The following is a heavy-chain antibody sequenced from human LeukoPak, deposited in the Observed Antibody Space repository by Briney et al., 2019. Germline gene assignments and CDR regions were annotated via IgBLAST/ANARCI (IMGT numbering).Heavy chain of an antibody. J-gene: IGHJ5*02. D-gene: IGHD6-19*01. CDR2: TYYRSKWYN. V-gene: IGHV6-1*01. Sequence: SQTLSLTCAISGDSVSSNSAAWNWIRQSPSRGLEWLGRTYYRSKWYNDYAVSVKSRITINPDTSKNQFSLQLSSVTPEDTAVYYCARSLGIAVGNWFDPWGQGTLVTVSS. CDR3: ARSLGIAVGNWFDP. CDR1: GDSVSSNSAA.